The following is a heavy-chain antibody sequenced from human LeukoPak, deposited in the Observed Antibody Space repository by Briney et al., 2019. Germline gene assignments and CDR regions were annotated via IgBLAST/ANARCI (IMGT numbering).Heavy chain of an antibody. Sequence: GGSLRLSCATSGFTSSLYAMNCVRQAPGKGLEWVSAISGRGDSTTYADSVKGRFTISRDNSKNTLYLQMNSLRADDTAVYYCAKDLAQGVATEDYWGQGTLVTVSS. J-gene: IGHJ4*02. D-gene: IGHD5-12*01. V-gene: IGHV3-23*01. CDR2: ISGRGDST. CDR3: AKDLAQGVATEDY. CDR1: GFTSSLYA.